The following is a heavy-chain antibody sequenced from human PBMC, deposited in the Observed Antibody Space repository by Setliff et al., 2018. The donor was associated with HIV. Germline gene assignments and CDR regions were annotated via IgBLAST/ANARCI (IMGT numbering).Heavy chain of an antibody. V-gene: IGHV4-61*09. J-gene: IGHJ5*02. CDR1: GGSISSGSYY. D-gene: IGHD6-19*01. Sequence: TSETLSLTCNVSGGSISSGSYYWNWIRQPAGKGLEWIGQIYSSGSTKYNPSRKMRVTILVDTYKNQFSLKLSSVTAADTAVYYCARDRNPSPVAGNWFDPWGREPWSPSPQ. CDR3: ARDRNPSPVAGNWFDP. CDR2: IYSSGST.